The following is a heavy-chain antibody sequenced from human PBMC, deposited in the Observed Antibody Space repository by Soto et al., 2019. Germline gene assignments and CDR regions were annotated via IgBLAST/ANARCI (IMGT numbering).Heavy chain of an antibody. V-gene: IGHV1-3*01. CDR2: INPGHGNT. D-gene: IGHD1-1*01. CDR3: ARAPWRATVSYWYFDV. J-gene: IGHJ2*01. CDR1: GYTFTDCS. Sequence: QVQLVQSGAEVKKPGASVKVSCTASGYTFTDCSIHWVRQAPGQGLEWMGWINPGHGNTQYSLKFQDRVTITRESSATTAYMELSSLTSEDTAVYYCARAPWRATVSYWYFDVWGRGTLVTVSS.